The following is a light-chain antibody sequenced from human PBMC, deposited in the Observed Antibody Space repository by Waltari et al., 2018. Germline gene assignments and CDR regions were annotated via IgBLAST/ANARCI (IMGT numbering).Light chain of an antibody. CDR1: QSVSRY. CDR3: QQRSDWLYT. Sequence: DIVLTQSPATLSLSPGERATLSCRASQSVSRYLAWYQQKPGQAPRLLIYDASDRATGIPARFSGSGSGTDFTLTINSLEPEDFAVYYCQQRSDWLYTFGQGTKLEIK. CDR2: DAS. J-gene: IGKJ2*01. V-gene: IGKV3-11*01.